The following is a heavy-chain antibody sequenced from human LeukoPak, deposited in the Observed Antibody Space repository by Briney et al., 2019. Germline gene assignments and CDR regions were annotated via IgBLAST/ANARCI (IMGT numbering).Heavy chain of an antibody. D-gene: IGHD3-10*01. Sequence: GGSPRLSCAASGFTFDDYAMHWVRQAPGKGLEWVSGISWNGGNIGYADSVKGRFTISRDNAKNSLYLQMNSLRAEDTAVYYCARGITMVDWFDPWGQGTLVTVSS. CDR1: GFTFDDYA. J-gene: IGHJ5*02. V-gene: IGHV3-9*01. CDR3: ARGITMVDWFDP. CDR2: ISWNGGNI.